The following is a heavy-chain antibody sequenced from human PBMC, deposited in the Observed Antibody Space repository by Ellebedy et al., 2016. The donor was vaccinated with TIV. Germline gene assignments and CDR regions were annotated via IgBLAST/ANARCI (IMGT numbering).Heavy chain of an antibody. CDR1: GYTFTSYG. V-gene: IGHV1-69*13. D-gene: IGHD2-21*01. Sequence: SVKVSXXASGYTFTSYGISWVRQAPGQGLEWMGGIIPIFGTANYAQKFQGRVTITADESTSTAYMELSSLRSEDTAVYYCARLSGGDSPDDAFDIWGQGTMVTVSS. CDR2: IIPIFGTA. J-gene: IGHJ3*02. CDR3: ARLSGGDSPDDAFDI.